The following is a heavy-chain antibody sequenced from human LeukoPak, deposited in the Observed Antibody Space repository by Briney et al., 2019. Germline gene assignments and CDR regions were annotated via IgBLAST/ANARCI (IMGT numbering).Heavy chain of an antibody. CDR2: IIPILGIA. J-gene: IGHJ6*02. CDR1: GGTFSSYA. Sequence: SVKVSCKASGGTFSSYAISWVRQAPGQGLEWMGRIIPILGIANYAQKFQGRVTITADKSTSTAYMELSSLRSEDTAVYYCARDLGTEYCSGGSCPLGGLEVWGQGNTVTVSS. D-gene: IGHD2-15*01. CDR3: ARDLGTEYCSGGSCPLGGLEV. V-gene: IGHV1-69*04.